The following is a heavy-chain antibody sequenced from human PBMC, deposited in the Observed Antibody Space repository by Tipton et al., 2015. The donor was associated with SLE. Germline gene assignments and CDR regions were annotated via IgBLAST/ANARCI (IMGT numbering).Heavy chain of an antibody. CDR2: MYYSGST. CDR3: ARATYYYDSSGYTFDY. V-gene: IGHV4-39*07. CDR1: GGSISNYY. J-gene: IGHJ4*02. Sequence: TLSLTCTVSGGSISNYYWGWIRQPPGKGLEWIGSMYYSGSTYYNPSLKSRVTISVDTSKNQFSLKLSSVTAADTAVYYCARATYYYDSSGYTFDYWGQGTLVTVSS. D-gene: IGHD3-22*01.